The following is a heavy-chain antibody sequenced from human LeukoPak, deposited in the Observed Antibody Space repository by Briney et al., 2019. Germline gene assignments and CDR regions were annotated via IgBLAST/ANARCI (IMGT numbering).Heavy chain of an antibody. CDR3: TTGSYDFWSGYTNFDY. CDR2: IKSKTDGGTT. D-gene: IGHD3-3*01. Sequence: GGSLRLSCAASGFTFSNAWMSWVRQAPGKGLEWVGRIKSKTDGGTTDYAAPVKGRFTISRDDSKNTLYLQMNSLKTEDTAVYYCTTGSYDFWSGYTNFDYWGQGTLVTVSS. J-gene: IGHJ4*02. CDR1: GFTFSNAW. V-gene: IGHV3-15*01.